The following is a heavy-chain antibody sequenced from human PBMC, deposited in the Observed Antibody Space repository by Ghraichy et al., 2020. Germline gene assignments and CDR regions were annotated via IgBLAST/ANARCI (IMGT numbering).Heavy chain of an antibody. V-gene: IGHV4-39*07. CDR2: IYYSGST. CDR3: ARAGYCSGGSCTYYYYYYGMDV. Sequence: SETLSLTCTVSGGSISSSSYYWGWIRQPPGKGLEWIGSIYYSGSTYYNPSLKSRVTISVDKSKNQFSLKLSSVTAADTAVYYCARAGYCSGGSCTYYYYYYGMDVWGQGTTVTVSS. CDR1: GGSISSSSYY. D-gene: IGHD2-15*01. J-gene: IGHJ6*02.